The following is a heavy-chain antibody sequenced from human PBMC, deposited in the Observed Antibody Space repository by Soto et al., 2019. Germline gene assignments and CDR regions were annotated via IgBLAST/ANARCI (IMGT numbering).Heavy chain of an antibody. Sequence: GGSLRLSCAASGFTFSSYAMHWVRQAPGKGLEWVAVISYDGSNKYYADSVKGRFTISRDNSKNTLYLQMNSLRAEDTAVYYCARGPYSSGWFDPWGQGTLVTVSS. CDR3: ARGPYSSGWFDP. V-gene: IGHV3-30-3*01. J-gene: IGHJ5*02. CDR2: ISYDGSNK. D-gene: IGHD6-19*01. CDR1: GFTFSSYA.